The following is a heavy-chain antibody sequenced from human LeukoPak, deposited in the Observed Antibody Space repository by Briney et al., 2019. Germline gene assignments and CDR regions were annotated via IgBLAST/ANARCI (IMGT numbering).Heavy chain of an antibody. J-gene: IGHJ6*02. D-gene: IGHD1-26*01. CDR1: GFALKSYS. CDR3: ARELIVYYYYYGMDV. Sequence: PGGSLRLSCAGSGFALKSYSLSWVRQAPGKGLEWVSSISSTSAYIYYADSVKGRFTISRDNSKNTLYLQMNSLRAEDTAVYYCARELIVYYYYYGMDVWGQGTTVTVSS. CDR2: ISSTSAYI. V-gene: IGHV3-21*01.